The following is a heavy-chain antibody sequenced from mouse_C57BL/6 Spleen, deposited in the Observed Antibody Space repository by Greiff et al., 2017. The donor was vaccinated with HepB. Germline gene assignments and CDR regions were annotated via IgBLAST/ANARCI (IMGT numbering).Heavy chain of an antibody. CDR2: IDPEDGET. J-gene: IGHJ2*01. CDR1: GFNIKDYY. Sequence: VQLQQSGAELVKPGASVKLSCTASGFNIKDYYMHWVKQRTEQGLEWIGRIDPEDGETKYAPNFQGKATITADTSSNTAYLQLSSLTSEDTAVYYCARSHYGSSYGDYWGQGTTLTVSS. D-gene: IGHD1-1*01. CDR3: ARSHYGSSYGDY. V-gene: IGHV14-2*01.